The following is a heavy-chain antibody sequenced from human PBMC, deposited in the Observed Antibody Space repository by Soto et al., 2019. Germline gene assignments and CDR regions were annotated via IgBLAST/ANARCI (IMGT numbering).Heavy chain of an antibody. CDR2: IYAGGST. V-gene: IGHV3-53*01. D-gene: IGHD5-12*01. CDR1: GFTVSSDY. Sequence: GGSLRLSCVVSGFTVSSDYMSWVRQAPGKGLEWISVIYAGGSTYYAESVKGRFTISRDNSKNTLYLQMNSLRADDTGVYYCAGPVASDYWGQGTRVTAPQ. CDR3: AGPVASDY. J-gene: IGHJ4*02.